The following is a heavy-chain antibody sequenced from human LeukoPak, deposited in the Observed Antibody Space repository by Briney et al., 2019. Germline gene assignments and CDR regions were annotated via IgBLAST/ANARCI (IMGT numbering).Heavy chain of an antibody. CDR3: TRVRLGAATRYFDY. D-gene: IGHD1-26*01. CDR2: IKNKANSYGT. Sequence: GGSLRLSCAASGFSFSDHYMDWVRLAPGKGLEWVDRIKNKANSYGTDYAASVKGRFTLSRDDSKDSLYLQMNSLRSEDAALYYCTRVRLGAATRYFDYWGQGTLVTVSS. V-gene: IGHV3-72*01. CDR1: GFSFSDHY. J-gene: IGHJ4*02.